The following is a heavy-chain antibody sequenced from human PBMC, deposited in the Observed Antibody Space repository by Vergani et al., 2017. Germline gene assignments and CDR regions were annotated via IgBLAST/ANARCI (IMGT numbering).Heavy chain of an antibody. V-gene: IGHV1-69*13. CDR2: IFPIFGTA. CDR1: GGTFSSYA. J-gene: IGHJ6*02. D-gene: IGHD1-1*01. Sequence: QVQLVQSGAEVKKPGSSVKVSCKASGGTFSSYAISWVRQAPGQGLEWMGRIFPIFGTANYAQKFQGRVTITADESTSTAYMELSSLRSEDTAVYYCARLNGLEDYYGMDVWGQGTTVTVSS. CDR3: ARLNGLEDYYGMDV.